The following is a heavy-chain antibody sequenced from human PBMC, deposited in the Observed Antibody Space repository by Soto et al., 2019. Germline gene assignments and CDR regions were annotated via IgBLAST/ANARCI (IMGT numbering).Heavy chain of an antibody. CDR1: GYTFTSYG. CDR2: ISAYNGNT. D-gene: IGHD6-13*01. J-gene: IGHJ4*02. Sequence: QVQLVQSGAEVKKPGASVKVSCKASGYTFTSYGISWVRQAPGQGLEWMGWISAYNGNTKYAQKFQGRVTMTTDTSTSTADMEVRSLRSEDTAVYYCARDAAAGLHDYWGQGNLVTVSS. V-gene: IGHV1-18*01. CDR3: ARDAAAGLHDY.